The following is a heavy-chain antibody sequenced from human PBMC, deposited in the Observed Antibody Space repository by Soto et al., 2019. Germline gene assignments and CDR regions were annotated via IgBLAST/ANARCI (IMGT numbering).Heavy chain of an antibody. CDR3: AREDRIAPAVSGYYYYGMDV. J-gene: IGHJ6*02. Sequence: EMQLVESGGGLVQPGGSLRLSCAGSGFSFSDHYMDWVRPAPGKGLEWVGRSRNKANGYMTEYAASVRGRVTISRDDSENSFLLQLNSLTTEDTAVYYWAREDRIAPAVSGYYYYGMDVRGQGTTVTASS. CDR2: SRNKANGYMT. V-gene: IGHV3-72*01. D-gene: IGHD6-13*01. CDR1: GFSFSDHY.